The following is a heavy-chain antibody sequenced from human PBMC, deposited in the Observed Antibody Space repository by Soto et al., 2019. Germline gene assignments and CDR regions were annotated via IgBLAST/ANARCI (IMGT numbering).Heavy chain of an antibody. J-gene: IGHJ4*02. Sequence: SETRWRTCSFCDYCISSDCCSLIRQPPGKGLQWIGYVFYRVGTAYNPSLKSRGTRSLDMSKKQFSLNLNSVTAASTAAYFCARLTLAEKVIEYCGQGPLVNVSS. CDR3: ARLTLAEKVIEY. CDR1: DYCISSDC. V-gene: IGHV4-59*01. CDR2: VFYRVGT. D-gene: IGHD6-13*01.